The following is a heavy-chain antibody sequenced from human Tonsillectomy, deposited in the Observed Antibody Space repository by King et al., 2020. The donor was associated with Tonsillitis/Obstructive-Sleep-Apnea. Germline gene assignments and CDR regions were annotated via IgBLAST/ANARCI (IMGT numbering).Heavy chain of an antibody. J-gene: IGHJ3*02. CDR3: VRDSGAFDI. D-gene: IGHD3-10*01. CDR1: GFTFSSSW. V-gene: IGHV3-7*01. Sequence: VQLVESGGGLVQPGGSLRLSCAASGFTFSSSWMSWVRQAPGKGLEWVANIKQVGSEKYYVDSVKGRFTISRDNAKNSLFLQMNSLRAEDTAVYYCVRDSGAFDIWGQGTMVTVSS. CDR2: IKQVGSEK.